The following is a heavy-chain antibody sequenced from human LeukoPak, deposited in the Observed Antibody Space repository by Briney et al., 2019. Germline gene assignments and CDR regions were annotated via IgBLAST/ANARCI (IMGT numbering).Heavy chain of an antibody. V-gene: IGHV3-15*01. CDR1: GFTFNDAW. Sequence: GGSLRLSCAASGFTFNDAWMNWVRQGSGKGLEWVGRIKSETDGGTTDYAAPVKGRFTISRDDSKNILYLQMNSLKIKDTAIYYCSTGRLDYWGQGILVTVSS. CDR3: STGRLDY. CDR2: IKSETDGGTT. J-gene: IGHJ4*02.